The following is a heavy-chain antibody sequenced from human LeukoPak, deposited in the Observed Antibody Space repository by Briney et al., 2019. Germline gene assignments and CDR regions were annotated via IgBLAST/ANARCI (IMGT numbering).Heavy chain of an antibody. D-gene: IGHD6-19*01. CDR1: GGSISSYY. CDR2: IYYSGST. CDR3: ARHGYSSGSLAWFDP. Sequence: PSETLSLTCTVAGGSISSYYWSWIRQPREKGPEWIGYIYYSGSTNYNPSLKSRVTISVDTSKNQFSLKLSSVTAADTAVYYCARHGYSSGSLAWFDPWGQGTQVTVSS. V-gene: IGHV4-59*13. J-gene: IGHJ5*02.